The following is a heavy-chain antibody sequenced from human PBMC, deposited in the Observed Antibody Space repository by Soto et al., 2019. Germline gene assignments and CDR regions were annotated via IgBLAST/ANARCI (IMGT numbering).Heavy chain of an antibody. Sequence: SVSNAWMNWVRQAPGKGLVWVGRIKSKTDGGTTDYAAPVKGRFTISRDDSKNTLYLQMNSLKTEDTAVYYCTTDPVAVAGNLDYWGQGTLVTVSS. CDR3: TTDPVAVAGNLDY. CDR2: IKSKTDGGTT. D-gene: IGHD6-19*01. V-gene: IGHV3-15*07. J-gene: IGHJ4*02. CDR1: SVSNAW.